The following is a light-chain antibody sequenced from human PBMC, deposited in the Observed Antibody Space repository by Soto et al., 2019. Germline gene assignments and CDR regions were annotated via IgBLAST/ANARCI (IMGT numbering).Light chain of an antibody. CDR3: QSYDSSLSAHDV. CDR1: SSNIGATYD. V-gene: IGLV1-40*01. Sequence: QSVLTQPPSVSGAPGQRVTISCTGSSSNIGATYDVQWYQQLPGTAPKLLIYGNSNRPSGVPDRFSGSKSGTSASLAITGLQADDEADYYCQSYDSSLSAHDVFGSGTKLTGL. J-gene: IGLJ1*01. CDR2: GNS.